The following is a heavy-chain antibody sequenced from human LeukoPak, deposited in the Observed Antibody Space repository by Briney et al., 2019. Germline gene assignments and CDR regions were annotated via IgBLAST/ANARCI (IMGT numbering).Heavy chain of an antibody. V-gene: IGHV4-4*07. CDR1: GGSISSYS. Sequence: SETLSLTCTVSGGSISSYSWSWIRQPAGKGLEWIGRIYTSGSTGYNPSLKSRVTMSVDTPKNQFSLKLSSVTAADTAVYYCARVDLRAAYFDYWGQGTLVTVSS. CDR2: IYTSGST. J-gene: IGHJ4*02. CDR3: ARVDLRAAYFDY. D-gene: IGHD2-15*01.